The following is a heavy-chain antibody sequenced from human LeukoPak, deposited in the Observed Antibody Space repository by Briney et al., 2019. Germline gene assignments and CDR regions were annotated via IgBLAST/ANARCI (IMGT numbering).Heavy chain of an antibody. CDR2: IRNKAYGGRT. V-gene: IGHV3-49*04. D-gene: IGHD4/OR15-4a*01. Sequence: GGSLRLSCTASGFTFGDYAISWVRQAPGKGLEWIAFIRNKAYGGRTEYAASVKGGFTISRDDSKSIAYLQMNSLKTEDTAVYYCTRDDYYWGQGALVTVSS. CDR3: TRDDYY. CDR1: GFTFGDYA. J-gene: IGHJ4*02.